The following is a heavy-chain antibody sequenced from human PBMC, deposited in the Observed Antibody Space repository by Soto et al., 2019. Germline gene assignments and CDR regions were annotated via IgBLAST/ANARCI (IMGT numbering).Heavy chain of an antibody. CDR2: ISANGYT. CDR1: GFTFSSYA. CDR3: AKEALGYFDY. V-gene: IGHV3-23*01. Sequence: GGSLRLSCAASGFTFSSYAMSWVRQAPGKGLEWVSVISANGYTHYADSVKGRFTISRDNAKNTLYLQMNSLRAEDTAVYYCAKEALGYFDYWGQGTLVTVSS. J-gene: IGHJ4*02.